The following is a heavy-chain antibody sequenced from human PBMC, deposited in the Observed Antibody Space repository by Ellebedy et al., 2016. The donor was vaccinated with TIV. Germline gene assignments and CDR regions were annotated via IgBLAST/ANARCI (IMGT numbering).Heavy chain of an antibody. Sequence: SETLSLTXSVSGGSINIKSYYWGWIRQPPGKGLEWIGAIYYSGSTYYNQSLKSRVTLSVDTSKNQFSLKLSSVTAADTAVYFCARVNYYGSGSFDYWGQGTLVTVSS. V-gene: IGHV4-39*07. CDR1: GGSINIKSYY. CDR3: ARVNYYGSGSFDY. D-gene: IGHD3-10*01. CDR2: IYYSGST. J-gene: IGHJ4*02.